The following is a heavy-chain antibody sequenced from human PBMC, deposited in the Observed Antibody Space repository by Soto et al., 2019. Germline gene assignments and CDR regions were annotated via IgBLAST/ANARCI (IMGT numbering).Heavy chain of an antibody. CDR1: GGSISSYY. D-gene: IGHD2-15*01. V-gene: IGHV4-59*01. J-gene: IGHJ4*02. Sequence: SETLSLTCTVSGGSISSYYWSWIRQPPGKGLEWIGYIYYSGSTNYNPSLKSRVTISVDTPKNQFSLKLSSVTAADTAVYYCARGYCSGGSCYPYLDYWGQGTLVTVSS. CDR2: IYYSGST. CDR3: ARGYCSGGSCYPYLDY.